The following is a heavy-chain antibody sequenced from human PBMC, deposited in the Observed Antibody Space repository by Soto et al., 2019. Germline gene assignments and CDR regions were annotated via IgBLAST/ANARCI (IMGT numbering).Heavy chain of an antibody. CDR3: AYRERMSNTGGRFHP. J-gene: IGHJ5*02. D-gene: IGHD4-4*01. CDR2: IYWHDDK. CDR1: GSSLSTSGVG. V-gene: IGHV2-5*01. Sequence: QITLKESGRTLGKPTQTLTLTCTLSGSSLSTSGVGVGWIRQPPGKAREWLAVIYWHDDKRYSPSMKSRPTNTKDTSKKQVVLTMTTMDPVDTAPYYCAYRERMSNTGGRFHPRGPGTLVTVSS.